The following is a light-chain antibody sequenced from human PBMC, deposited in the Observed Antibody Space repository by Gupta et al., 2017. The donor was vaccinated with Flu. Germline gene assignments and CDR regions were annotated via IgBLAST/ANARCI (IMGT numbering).Light chain of an antibody. Sequence: IQMTQSPSTLSASVGDRVTFTCRASQRIGDWLAWYQQKPGRAPKLLIYGASTLYEGVPSRFSGSGYGTEFTLTISSLQPDDFATYYCQHYYRFSLSFGQGTKLEI. V-gene: IGKV1-5*03. CDR2: GAS. CDR1: QRIGDW. CDR3: QHYYRFSLS. J-gene: IGKJ2*01.